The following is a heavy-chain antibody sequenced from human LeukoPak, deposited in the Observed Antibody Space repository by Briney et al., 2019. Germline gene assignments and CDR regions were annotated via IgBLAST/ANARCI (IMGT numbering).Heavy chain of an antibody. Sequence: SETLSLTCTVSGGSISSSSYYWGWIRQPPGKGLEWIGSIYYSGSTYYNPSLKSRVTISVDTSKNQFSLKLSSVTAADTAVYYCARRDTAMAAFDYWGQGTLVTVSS. CDR2: IYYSGST. CDR1: GGSISSSSYY. CDR3: ARRDTAMAAFDY. J-gene: IGHJ4*02. D-gene: IGHD5-18*01. V-gene: IGHV4-39*01.